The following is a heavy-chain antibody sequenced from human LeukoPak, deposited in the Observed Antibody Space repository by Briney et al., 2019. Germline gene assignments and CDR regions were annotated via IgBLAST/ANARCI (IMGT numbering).Heavy chain of an antibody. CDR3: ARQGAAAGFDY. CDR2: IYTSGST. Sequence: PSETLSFICTVSGGSISSYYWSWIRQPPGQGLEWIGYIYTSGSTNYNPSLKSRVTISVDTSKNQFSLKLSSVTAADTAVYYCARQGAAAGFDYWGQGTLVTVSS. CDR1: GGSISSYY. D-gene: IGHD6-13*01. J-gene: IGHJ4*02. V-gene: IGHV4-4*09.